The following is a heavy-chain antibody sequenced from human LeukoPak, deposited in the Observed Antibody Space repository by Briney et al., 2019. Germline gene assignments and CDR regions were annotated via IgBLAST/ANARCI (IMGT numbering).Heavy chain of an antibody. D-gene: IGHD3/OR15-3a*01. J-gene: IGHJ3*02. CDR3: ARDLDPDAFDI. Sequence: PSETLSLTCSVSGGSISSYYWSWIRQPPGKGLEWIGYIYYGGSTNYNPSLKSRVTISVDTSKNQFSLKLSSVTAADTAVYYCARDLDPDAFDIWGQGTMVAVSS. CDR1: GGSISSYY. CDR2: IYYGGST. V-gene: IGHV4-59*01.